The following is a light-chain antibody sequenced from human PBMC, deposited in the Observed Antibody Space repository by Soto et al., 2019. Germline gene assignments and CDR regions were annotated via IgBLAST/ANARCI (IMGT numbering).Light chain of an antibody. Sequence: SVLTQPASVSGSPGQSITISCTGGSTDVVAYNFVSWYQQYSGKAPKLIIYDVTNRPSGISHRFSGSKSGNTASLTISGLQAEDEADYYCSSYSTTATLNVIFGGGTKVTVL. CDR3: SSYSTTATLNVI. CDR2: DVT. CDR1: STDVVAYNF. V-gene: IGLV2-14*03. J-gene: IGLJ2*01.